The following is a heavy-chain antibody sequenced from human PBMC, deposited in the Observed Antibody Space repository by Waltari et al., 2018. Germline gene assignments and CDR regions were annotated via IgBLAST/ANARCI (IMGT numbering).Heavy chain of an antibody. CDR3: ARGRYCSSTSCFFRGYYYYGMDV. CDR2: INHSGST. J-gene: IGHJ6*02. V-gene: IGHV4-34*01. D-gene: IGHD2-2*01. CDR1: GGSFSGYY. Sequence: QVQLQQWGAGLSKSSETLSLTCAVYGGSFSGYYWSWIRQPPGKGLEWLGEINHSGSTNYNPSLKSRVTISVDTSKNQFSLKLSSVTAADTAVYYCARGRYCSSTSCFFRGYYYYGMDVWGQGTTVTVSS.